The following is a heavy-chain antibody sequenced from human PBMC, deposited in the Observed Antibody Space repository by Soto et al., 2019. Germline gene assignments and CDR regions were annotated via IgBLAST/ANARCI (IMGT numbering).Heavy chain of an antibody. CDR2: IYYSGST. V-gene: IGHV4-31*03. CDR3: ARDSCYYDSSGYFRCHVGAYFDY. D-gene: IGHD3-22*01. Sequence: SETLSLTCTVSGGSISSGGYYWSWIRQHPGKGLEWIGYIYYSGSTYYNPSLKSRVTISVDTSKNQFSLKLSSVTAADTAVYYCARDSCYYDSSGYFRCHVGAYFDYWGQGTLVTVSS. J-gene: IGHJ4*02. CDR1: GGSISSGGYY.